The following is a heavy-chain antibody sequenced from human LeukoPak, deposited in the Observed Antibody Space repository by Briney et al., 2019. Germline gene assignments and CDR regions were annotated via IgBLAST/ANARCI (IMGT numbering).Heavy chain of an antibody. V-gene: IGHV3-7*03. CDR1: GFTFRNYW. J-gene: IGHJ4*02. Sequence: GGSLRLSCAASGFTFRNYWMTWVRQAPAKGQEWVAHIKEDGSTQKYVDSVKGRFTISRDNAKNSLYLQMNTLRAEDTAVYYCVRDGGWYRFDEWGQGTLVTVSS. CDR3: VRDGGWYRFDE. CDR2: IKEDGSTQ. D-gene: IGHD6-13*01.